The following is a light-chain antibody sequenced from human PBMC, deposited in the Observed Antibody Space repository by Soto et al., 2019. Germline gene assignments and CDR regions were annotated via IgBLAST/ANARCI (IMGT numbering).Light chain of an antibody. J-gene: IGKJ5*01. CDR2: GAS. V-gene: IGKV3-15*01. Sequence: EIVMTPSPATPSVSPGERATLSCRASQTVGSNLAWYQQKPGQAPRLLVYGASTRATGIPARFSGSGSGTEFTLTISSLQSEDFAVYYCQQYNNWPITFGQGTRLEIK. CDR3: QQYNNWPIT. CDR1: QTVGSN.